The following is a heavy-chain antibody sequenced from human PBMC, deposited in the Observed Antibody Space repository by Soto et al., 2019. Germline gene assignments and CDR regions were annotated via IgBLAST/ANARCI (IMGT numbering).Heavy chain of an antibody. CDR3: ARAGDIVVVPAAIHAFDI. J-gene: IGHJ3*02. V-gene: IGHV1-2*04. D-gene: IGHD2-2*02. Sequence: ASVKVSCKASGYTFTGYYMHWVRQAPGQGLEWMGWINPNSGGTNYAQKFQGWVTMTRDTSISTAYMELSRLRSDDTAVYYCARAGDIVVVPAAIHAFDIWGQGTMVTVSS. CDR1: GYTFTGYY. CDR2: INPNSGGT.